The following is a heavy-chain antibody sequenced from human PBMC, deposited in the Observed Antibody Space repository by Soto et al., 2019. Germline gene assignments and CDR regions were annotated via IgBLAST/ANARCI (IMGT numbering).Heavy chain of an antibody. V-gene: IGHV3-48*03. CDR2: ISTSGTTI. Sequence: GGSLRLSCAASGFAFNIYEMNWVRQAPGKGLEWVSYISTSGTTIYYADSVKGRFTISRDNAKNSLYLQMNSLRAEDTAVYFCARVRPGYSYGYPNWFDPWGQGTLVTVSS. CDR1: GFAFNIYE. D-gene: IGHD5-18*01. J-gene: IGHJ5*02. CDR3: ARVRPGYSYGYPNWFDP.